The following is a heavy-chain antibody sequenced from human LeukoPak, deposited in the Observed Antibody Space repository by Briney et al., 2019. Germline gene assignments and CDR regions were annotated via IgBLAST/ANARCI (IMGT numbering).Heavy chain of an antibody. V-gene: IGHV4-34*01. D-gene: IGHD6-19*01. Sequence: SETLSLTCAVYGGSFSGYYWSWIRQPPGKGLEWIGEINHSGSTIYNPSLQSRVTMSVDTSKNHFSLKVNSVTAADTAVYYCARDSALAQAVMFDYWGQGTLVTVSS. CDR3: ARDSALAQAVMFDY. CDR2: INHSGST. CDR1: GGSFSGYY. J-gene: IGHJ4*02.